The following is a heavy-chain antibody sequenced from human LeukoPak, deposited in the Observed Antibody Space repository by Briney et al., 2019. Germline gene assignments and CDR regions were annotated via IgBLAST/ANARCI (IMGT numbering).Heavy chain of an antibody. Sequence: PSETLSLTCSVYSESFSGGYWSWIRQPPGKGLDWIGEISDNEGIKYSPSPKSRVTISVDTSKNQFSLKLTSVTAADTAVYYCARGLDRSKTGYWGQGSLVTVSS. D-gene: IGHD3-22*01. CDR1: SESFSGGY. CDR2: ISDNEGI. CDR3: ARGLDRSKTGY. V-gene: IGHV4-34*01. J-gene: IGHJ4*02.